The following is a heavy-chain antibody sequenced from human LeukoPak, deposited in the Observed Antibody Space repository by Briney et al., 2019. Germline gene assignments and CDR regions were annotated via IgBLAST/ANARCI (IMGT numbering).Heavy chain of an antibody. D-gene: IGHD2-2*01. CDR2: ISGSGGST. V-gene: IGHV3-23*01. J-gene: IGHJ4*02. CDR1: GFTFSSYA. CDR3: AKPLVVVPAASGESDY. Sequence: PGGSLRLSCAASGFTFSSYAMSWVRQAPGKGLEWVSAISGSGGSTYYADSVKGRYTISRDNSKNTLYLQMNSLRAEDTAVYYCAKPLVVVPAASGESDYWGQGTLVTVSS.